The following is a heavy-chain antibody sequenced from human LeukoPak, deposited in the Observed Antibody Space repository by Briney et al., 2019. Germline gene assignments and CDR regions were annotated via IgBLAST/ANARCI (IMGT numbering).Heavy chain of an antibody. CDR2: IWYDGSNK. Sequence: PGGSLRLSCAASGFTFSSYWMSWVRQAPGKGLEWVAVIWYDGSNKYYADSVKGRFTISRDNSKNTLYLQMNSLRAEDTAVYYCARDMSDAFDIWGQGTMVTVSS. J-gene: IGHJ3*02. CDR3: ARDMSDAFDI. D-gene: IGHD3-10*02. CDR1: GFTFSSYW. V-gene: IGHV3-33*08.